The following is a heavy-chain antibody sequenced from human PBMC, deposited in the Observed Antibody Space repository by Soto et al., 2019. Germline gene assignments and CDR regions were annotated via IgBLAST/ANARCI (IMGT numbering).Heavy chain of an antibody. J-gene: IGHJ6*02. CDR1: GYTFTSYD. D-gene: IGHD2-2*03. CDR2: MNPNSGNR. Sequence: AQQVQSGAKVKKPGASVEVSCKASGYTFTSYDINWVRQATGQGLEWMGWMNPNSGNRGYAQKFQGRVTMTRNTSISTAYMELSSLRSGDTAVYYCAREGLDYYGMDVWGQGTTVTVSS. V-gene: IGHV1-8*01. CDR3: AREGLDYYGMDV.